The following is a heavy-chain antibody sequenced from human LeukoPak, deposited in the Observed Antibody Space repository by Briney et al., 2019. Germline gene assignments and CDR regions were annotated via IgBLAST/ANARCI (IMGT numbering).Heavy chain of an antibody. V-gene: IGHV4-39*01. J-gene: IGHJ4*02. CDR3: ARRPRAGFDY. D-gene: IGHD6-13*01. CDR1: GGSISSSSYY. Sequence: PSETLSLTCTVSGGSISSSSYYWGWIRQPPGKGLEWIGSIYYSGSTYYNPSLKSRVTISVDTSKNQFSPKLSSVTAADTAVYYCARRPRAGFDYWGQGTLVTVSS. CDR2: IYYSGST.